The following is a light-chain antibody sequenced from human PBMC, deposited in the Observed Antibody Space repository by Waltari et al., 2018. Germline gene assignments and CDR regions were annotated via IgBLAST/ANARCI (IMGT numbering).Light chain of an antibody. Sequence: SALTPPASVSGSPGQSITLPCTGTSSDAVGYNDLPWYQQPPGKAPKLMIYDASKRPSGGSNRFSGSKSGNTASLTISGLQAEDEADYYCSSYTSSSTKVFGTGTKVTVL. V-gene: IGLV2-14*01. CDR2: DAS. CDR1: SSDAVGYND. J-gene: IGLJ1*01. CDR3: SSYTSSSTKV.